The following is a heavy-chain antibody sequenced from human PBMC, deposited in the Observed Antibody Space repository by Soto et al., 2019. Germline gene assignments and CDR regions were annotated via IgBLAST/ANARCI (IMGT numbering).Heavy chain of an antibody. CDR2: IYYSGST. J-gene: IGHJ4*02. CDR3: ASSGSVFH. CDR1: GGSVSSGSYY. V-gene: IGHV4-61*01. D-gene: IGHD6-19*01. Sequence: SETLSLTCTVSGGSVSSGSYYWSWIRQPPGKGLEWIGYIYYSGSTNYNPSHKSRVTISVDTSKNQFSLKLSFVTAADTAVYYCASSGSVFHWGQGTLVTVSS.